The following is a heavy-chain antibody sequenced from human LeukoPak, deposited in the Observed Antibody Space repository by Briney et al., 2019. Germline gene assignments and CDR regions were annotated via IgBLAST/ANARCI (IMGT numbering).Heavy chain of an antibody. J-gene: IGHJ4*02. CDR3: ARGYSYGYRYFDY. CDR1: GFTFSSYG. Sequence: GGSLRLSCAASGFTFSSYGMHWVRQAPGKGLEWVAFIRYDGSNKYYADSVKGRFTISRDSAKNTLYLQMNSLRAEDTAVYYCARGYSYGYRYFDYWGQGTLVTVSS. D-gene: IGHD5-18*01. V-gene: IGHV3-30*02. CDR2: IRYDGSNK.